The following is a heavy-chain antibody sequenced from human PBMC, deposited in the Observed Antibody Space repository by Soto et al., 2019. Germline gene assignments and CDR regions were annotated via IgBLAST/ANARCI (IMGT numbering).Heavy chain of an antibody. Sequence: GESLKISCKGSEYSFTNYWIGWVRQMPWKGLEWMGIIYPGDFDTRYSPSFQGQITISADKSITPAYLQCDNLKASYSAIYYRAKSAGPVLIGLDSWGQGTLVTVSA. CDR1: EYSFTNYW. J-gene: IGHJ4*02. CDR3: AKSAGPVLIGLDS. D-gene: IGHD3-16*01. V-gene: IGHV5-51*01. CDR2: IYPGDFDT.